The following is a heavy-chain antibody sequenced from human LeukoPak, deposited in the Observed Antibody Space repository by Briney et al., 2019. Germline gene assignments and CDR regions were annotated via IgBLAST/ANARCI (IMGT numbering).Heavy chain of an antibody. J-gene: IGHJ3*02. V-gene: IGHV1-2*02. Sequence: GASVKVSCKASEYTFTDYYLHWVRQAPGEGLEWMGWIIPNSGGTNTAQKFQGRVTMTSDTSVSTAYMDLSSLRSDDTAVYSCARFDTVAPGRPYDIWGQGTKVTVSS. CDR3: ARFDTVAPGRPYDI. D-gene: IGHD5-12*01. CDR2: IIPNSGGT. CDR1: EYTFTDYY.